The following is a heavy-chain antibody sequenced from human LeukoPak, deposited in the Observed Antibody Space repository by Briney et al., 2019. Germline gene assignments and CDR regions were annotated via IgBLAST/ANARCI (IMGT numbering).Heavy chain of an antibody. J-gene: IGHJ5*02. D-gene: IGHD3-9*01. CDR2: IYTSGST. CDR1: GGSISSSSYY. Sequence: SETLSLTCTVSGGSISSSSYYWGWIRQPAGKGLEWIGRIYTSGSTNYNPSLKSRVTISVDTSKNQFSLKLSSVTAADTAVYYCARVVSYYDILTGYSSYNWFDPWGQGTLVTVSS. CDR3: ARVVSYYDILTGYSSYNWFDP. V-gene: IGHV4-61*02.